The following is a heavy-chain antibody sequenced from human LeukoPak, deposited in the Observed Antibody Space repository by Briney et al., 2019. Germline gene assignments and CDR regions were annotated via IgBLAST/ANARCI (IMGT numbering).Heavy chain of an antibody. V-gene: IGHV6-1*01. D-gene: IGHD3-22*01. J-gene: IGHJ6*03. CDR1: GDSVSSNSAA. CDR2: AYYRSKWYY. Sequence: SQTLSLTCAISGDSVSSNSAAWNWIRQSPTRGLEWLGRAYYRSKWYYDYSVSVKSRITINPDTSKNQFSLQLSSVTPEDTAVYYCARARYYYDGSGDSYYYYYMDVWGKGTTVTVSS. CDR3: ARARYYYDGSGDSYYYYYMDV.